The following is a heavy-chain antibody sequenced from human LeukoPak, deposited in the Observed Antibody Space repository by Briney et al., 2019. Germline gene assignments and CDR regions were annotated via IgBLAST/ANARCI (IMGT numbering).Heavy chain of an antibody. Sequence: GGSLRLSCAASGFTFSSYAMSWVRQAPGKGLEWVSAISGSGSSTYYADSVKGRFTISRDNSKNTLYLQMNSLRAEDTAVYYCAKDGILLWFGAPMDVWGKGTTVTVSS. CDR2: ISGSGSST. V-gene: IGHV3-23*01. CDR3: AKDGILLWFGAPMDV. J-gene: IGHJ6*04. D-gene: IGHD3-10*01. CDR1: GFTFSSYA.